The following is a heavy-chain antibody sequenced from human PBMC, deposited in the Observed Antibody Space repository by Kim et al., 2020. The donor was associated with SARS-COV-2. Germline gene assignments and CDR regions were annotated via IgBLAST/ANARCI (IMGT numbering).Heavy chain of an antibody. CDR2: ISGSGPDR. CDR3: AKVLRAVIGYGMDV. J-gene: IGHJ6*02. V-gene: IGHV3-23*01. Sequence: GGSLRLSCAASGFNISNYAVNWVRQAPGKGLEWVSDISGSGPDRYYADSVKGCFTISRDTPKNTVYLQMNRLRDEDTAIYYCAKVLRAVIGYGMDVWGQG. CDR1: GFNISNYA. D-gene: IGHD2-21*01.